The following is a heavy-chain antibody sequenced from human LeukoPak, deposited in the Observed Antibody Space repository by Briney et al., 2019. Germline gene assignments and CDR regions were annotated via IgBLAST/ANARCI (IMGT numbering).Heavy chain of an antibody. D-gene: IGHD5-12*01. CDR1: GFTLSTYW. Sequence: GGSLRLSCAASGFTLSTYWMSWVRQVPGKGLEWVANIKKDGSETYYVDSVKGRFAISRDNAKNSLYLQMNSLRAEDTAIYHCAKGRYSGTTYYFDYWGQGTLVTVSS. CDR2: IKKDGSET. V-gene: IGHV3-7*03. CDR3: AKGRYSGTTYYFDY. J-gene: IGHJ4*02.